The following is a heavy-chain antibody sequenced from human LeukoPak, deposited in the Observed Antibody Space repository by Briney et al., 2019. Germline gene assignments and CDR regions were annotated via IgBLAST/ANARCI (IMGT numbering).Heavy chain of an antibody. CDR2: INGRGGII. J-gene: IGHJ3*02. V-gene: IGHV3-48*04. Sequence: GGSLRLSCKASGFSFSNYYMNWVRQAPGKGLEWLSHINGRGGIINYADSVKGRFTISRDNAKNSLYLQMNSLRAEDMALYYCAKAVKRFEFADAFDIWGQGTMVIVSS. CDR3: AKAVKRFEFADAFDI. CDR1: GFSFSNYY. D-gene: IGHD3-10*01.